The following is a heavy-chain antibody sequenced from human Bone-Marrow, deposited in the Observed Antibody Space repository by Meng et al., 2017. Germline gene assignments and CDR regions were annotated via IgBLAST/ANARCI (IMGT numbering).Heavy chain of an antibody. V-gene: IGHV4-30-4*01. D-gene: IGHD2-21*01. Sequence: QVQLQESGSGLVKPSQTLSLTCTVSGGSISSGDYYWSWIRQPPGKGLEWIGYIYNSGSTYYNPSLKSRVTISVDTSKNQFSLKLRFVTAADTAVYHCAREGRSHQVGVSVYWGQGNLVTVSS. CDR2: IYNSGST. J-gene: IGHJ4*02. CDR1: GGSISSGDYY. CDR3: AREGRSHQVGVSVY.